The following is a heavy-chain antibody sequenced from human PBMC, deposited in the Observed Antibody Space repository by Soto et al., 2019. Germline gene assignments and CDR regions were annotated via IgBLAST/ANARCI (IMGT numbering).Heavy chain of an antibody. CDR2: INPNSGGT. CDR3: ARDRLRITMVRGVIERPYYMDV. D-gene: IGHD3-10*01. J-gene: IGHJ6*03. Sequence: GASVKVSCKASGYTFTGYYMHWVRQAPGQGLEWMGWINPNSGGTNYAQKFQGWVTMTRDTSISTAYMELSRLRSDDTAVYYCARDRLRITMVRGVIERPYYMDVWGKGTTVTVSS. V-gene: IGHV1-2*04. CDR1: GYTFTGYY.